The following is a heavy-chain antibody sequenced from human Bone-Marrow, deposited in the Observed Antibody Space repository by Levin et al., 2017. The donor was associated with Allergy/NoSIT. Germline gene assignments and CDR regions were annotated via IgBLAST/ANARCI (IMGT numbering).Heavy chain of an antibody. Sequence: ASVKVSCKASGYPFRSYDINWVRQATGQGLEWMGWMNPNDGNTGYAQNFQGRVTMTRDTSITTAYMELYNLRFEDTAVYFWAGGVGGTCIGDGCEGFDPWGQGTLVTVSS. CDR1: GYPFRSYD. CDR2: MNPNDGNT. CDR3: AGGVGGTCIGDGCEGFDP. J-gene: IGHJ5*02. D-gene: IGHD2-15*01. V-gene: IGHV1-8*01.